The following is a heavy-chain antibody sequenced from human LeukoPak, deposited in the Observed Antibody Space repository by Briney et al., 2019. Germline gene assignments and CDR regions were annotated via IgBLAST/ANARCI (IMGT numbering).Heavy chain of an antibody. CDR1: GVSFRGYY. CDR3: ARAGYSYGYPPKEAYNWFDP. CDR2: INHSGST. Sequence: LKPSETLSLSCAVYGVSFRGYYWSWIRPPPGKGVEWIGEINHSGSTNYNPSLKSRDTISGDTSKNQFSLKLSSVTPADTAVYYCARAGYSYGYPPKEAYNWFDPWGQGTLVTVSS. J-gene: IGHJ5*02. D-gene: IGHD5-18*01. V-gene: IGHV4-34*01.